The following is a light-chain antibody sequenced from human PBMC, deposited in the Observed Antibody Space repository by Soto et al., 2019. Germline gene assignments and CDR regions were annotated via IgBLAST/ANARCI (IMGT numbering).Light chain of an antibody. Sequence: DIQMTQSPCSLSASVGDTVTITCQASQDITNHLNWYQQKPGKAPNLLIYDASHLETGVPSRFSGSGSGTYFTLITSSLQPEDIASYYCQKYDDVPQFGPGTKVDF. V-gene: IGKV1-33*01. CDR1: QDITNH. J-gene: IGKJ3*01. CDR3: QKYDDVPQ. CDR2: DAS.